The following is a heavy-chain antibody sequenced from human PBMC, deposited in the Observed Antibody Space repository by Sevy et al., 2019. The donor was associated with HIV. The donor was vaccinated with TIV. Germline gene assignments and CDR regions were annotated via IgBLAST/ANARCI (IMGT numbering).Heavy chain of an antibody. CDR3: ARPRANYVDHYFFYAMDV. Sequence: GGSLRLSCEASGFTFSSYWMSWVRQAPGKGLEWVANIKEDGSVKYYVESVKGRFTISRDNFKNTLYLQMNSLTTEDTAVYYCARPRANYVDHYFFYAMDVWGQGTTVTVSS. V-gene: IGHV3-7*01. J-gene: IGHJ6*02. D-gene: IGHD4-17*01. CDR1: GFTFSSYW. CDR2: IKEDGSVK.